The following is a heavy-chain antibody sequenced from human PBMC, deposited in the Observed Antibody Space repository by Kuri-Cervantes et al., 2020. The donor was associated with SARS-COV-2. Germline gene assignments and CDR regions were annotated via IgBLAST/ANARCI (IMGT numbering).Heavy chain of an antibody. CDR2: ISGSGGST. CDR1: GFTFSSYA. Sequence: LKISYAASGFTFSSYAMGWVRQAPGKGLEWVSAISGSGGSTYYADSVSGRFTISRDNSKNTLYLQMNSLRAEDTAVYYCAKDGRLIAARLPRPGHTYFDYWGQGTLVTVSS. CDR3: AKDGRLIAARLPRPGHTYFDY. D-gene: IGHD6-6*01. J-gene: IGHJ4*02. V-gene: IGHV3-23*01.